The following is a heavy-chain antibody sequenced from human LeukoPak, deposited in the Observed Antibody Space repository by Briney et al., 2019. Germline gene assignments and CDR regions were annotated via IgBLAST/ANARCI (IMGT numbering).Heavy chain of an antibody. CDR1: GFTFSSYG. CDR3: AKDLSSGWSTHTDDY. V-gene: IGHV3-30*18. D-gene: IGHD6-19*01. CDR2: ISYDGSNK. Sequence: QAGGSLRLSCAASGFTFSSYGMPWVRQAPGKGLEWVAVISYDGSNKYYADSVKGQFTISRDNSKNTLYLQMNSLRAEDTAVYYCAKDLSSGWSTHTDDYWGQGTLVTVSS. J-gene: IGHJ4*02.